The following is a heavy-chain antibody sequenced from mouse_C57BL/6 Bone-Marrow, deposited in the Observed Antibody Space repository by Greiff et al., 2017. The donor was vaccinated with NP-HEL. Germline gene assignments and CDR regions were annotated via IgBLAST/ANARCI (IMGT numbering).Heavy chain of an antibody. V-gene: IGHV1-69*01. D-gene: IGHD2-5*01. J-gene: IGHJ4*01. CDR1: GYTFTSYW. CDR3: ARDGSNYLYAMDY. Sequence: VQLQQPGAELVMPGASVKLSCKASGYTFTSYWMHWVKQRPGQGLEWIGEIDPSDSYTNYNQKFKGKSTLTVDKSSSTAYMQLSSLTSEDSAVYYGARDGSNYLYAMDYWGQGTSVTVSS. CDR2: IDPSDSYT.